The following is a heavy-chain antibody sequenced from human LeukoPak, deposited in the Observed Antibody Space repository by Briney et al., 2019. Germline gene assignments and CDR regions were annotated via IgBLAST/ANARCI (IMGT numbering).Heavy chain of an antibody. V-gene: IGHV3-48*03. CDR2: ISSSGSTI. D-gene: IGHD6-13*01. Sequence: PGGSLRLSCAASGFTFSSYEMNWVRQAPGKGLEWVSYISSSGSTIYYADSVKGRFTISRDNAKNSLYLQMNSLRAEDTAVYYCAREYSSTWYGWGFDYWGQGTLVTVSS. J-gene: IGHJ4*02. CDR3: AREYSSTWYGWGFDY. CDR1: GFTFSSYE.